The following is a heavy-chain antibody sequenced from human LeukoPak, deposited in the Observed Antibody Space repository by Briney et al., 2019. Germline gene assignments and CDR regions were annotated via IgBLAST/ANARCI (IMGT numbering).Heavy chain of an antibody. CDR3: AKVRGVWGVISTSTFDY. Sequence: PGGSLRLSCAASGFTFSSYAMSWVRQAPGKGLEWVSAISGSGGSTYYADSVKGRFTISRDNSKNTLYLQMNSLRAEDTAVYYCAKVRGVWGVISTSTFDYWGQGTLVTVSS. CDR2: ISGSGGST. V-gene: IGHV3-23*01. CDR1: GFTFSSYA. D-gene: IGHD3-10*01. J-gene: IGHJ4*02.